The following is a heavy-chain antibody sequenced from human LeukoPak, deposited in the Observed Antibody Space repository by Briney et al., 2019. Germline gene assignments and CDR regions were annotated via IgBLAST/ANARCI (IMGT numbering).Heavy chain of an antibody. CDR3: ARALGAAGFPDAFDI. J-gene: IGHJ3*02. V-gene: IGHV5-10-1*01. CDR2: IDPSGSYT. CDR1: GYSFTSYW. D-gene: IGHD6-13*01. Sequence: GESLKISCKGSGYSFTSYWISWGRQMPGKGLEWMGRIDPSGSYTNYSPSFQGHVTISADKSISTAYLQWSSLKASDTAMYYCARALGAAGFPDAFDIWGQGTMVTVSS.